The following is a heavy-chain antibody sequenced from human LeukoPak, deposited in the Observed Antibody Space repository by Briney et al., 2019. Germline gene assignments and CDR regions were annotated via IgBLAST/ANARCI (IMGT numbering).Heavy chain of an antibody. Sequence: ASVKVSCKASGYTFTGYYMHWVRQAPGQGLEWMGWINPNSGGTNYAQKFQGRVTMTRDTSISKAYMELSSLRYEDTAVYYCARAYQMAADGFDYWGQGTLVTVSS. CDR2: INPNSGGT. CDR1: GYTFTGYY. CDR3: ARAYQMAADGFDY. V-gene: IGHV1-2*02. J-gene: IGHJ4*02. D-gene: IGHD5-24*01.